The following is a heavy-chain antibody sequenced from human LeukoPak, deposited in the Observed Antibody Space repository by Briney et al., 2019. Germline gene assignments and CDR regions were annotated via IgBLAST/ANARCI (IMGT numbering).Heavy chain of an antibody. CDR2: IYYSGST. V-gene: IGHV4-59*01. Sequence: SETLSLTCTVSGGSIGNYCWSWIRQPPGKGLEWIGYIYYSGSTNYNPSLKSRVTISVDTSKNQFSLKLSSVTAADTAVYYCASDSITGTTVHAFDIWGQGTMVTVSS. CDR3: ASDSITGTTVHAFDI. CDR1: GGSIGNYC. D-gene: IGHD1-7*01. J-gene: IGHJ3*02.